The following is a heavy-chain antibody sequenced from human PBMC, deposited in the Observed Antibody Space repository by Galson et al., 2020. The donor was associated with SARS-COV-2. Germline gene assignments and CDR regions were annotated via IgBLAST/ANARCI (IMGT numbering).Heavy chain of an antibody. V-gene: IGHV4-34*01. CDR2: INHSGST. J-gene: IGHJ4*02. CDR3: ALGWELLDY. D-gene: IGHD1-26*01. Sequence: SETLSLTCAVYGGSFSGYYWSWIRQPPGKGLEWIGEINHSGSTNYNPPLKSRVTISVDKTKNQFSLKLGSVTAADTAVYYCALGWELLDYWGQGTLVTVSS. CDR1: GGSFSGYY.